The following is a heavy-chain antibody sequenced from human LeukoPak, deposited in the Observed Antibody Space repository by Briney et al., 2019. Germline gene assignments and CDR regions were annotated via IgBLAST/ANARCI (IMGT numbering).Heavy chain of an antibody. Sequence: GGSLRLSCAASGFTFSSYAMHWVRQAPGKGLEWVAVISYDGSNKYYADSVKGRFTISRDNSKNTLYLQMNSLRAEDTAVHYCARGTVTFDYWGQGTLVTVSS. D-gene: IGHD4-17*01. V-gene: IGHV3-30*04. CDR2: ISYDGSNK. CDR3: ARGTVTFDY. CDR1: GFTFSSYA. J-gene: IGHJ4*02.